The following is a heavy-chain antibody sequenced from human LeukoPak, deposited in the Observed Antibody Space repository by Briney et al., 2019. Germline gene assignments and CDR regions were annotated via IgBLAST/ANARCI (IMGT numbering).Heavy chain of an antibody. CDR2: IYSSGNS. Sequence: PSETLSLTCAVSGGSISSYYWSWIRQSAGKGLEWIGRIYSSGNSNYNLSLKSRATMSVDTSKNQFSLKLSSVSAADTAVYYCARDFLDGDNAFDMWGQGTMVTVSS. V-gene: IGHV4-4*07. J-gene: IGHJ3*02. CDR3: ARDFLDGDNAFDM. CDR1: GGSISSYY. D-gene: IGHD3/OR15-3a*01.